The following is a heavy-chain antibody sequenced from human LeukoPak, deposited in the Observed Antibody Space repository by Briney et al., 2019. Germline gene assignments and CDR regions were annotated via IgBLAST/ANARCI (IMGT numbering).Heavy chain of an antibody. Sequence: GGSLTLSCTASGFTFSNYAMSWVRQAPGTGLEWFSAITDSGGDTYYSDSVKGRFIISRDNSKNSLYLHMNSLRAEDTAVYHCAKGSSASRPYYFDYWGQGTLVTVSS. J-gene: IGHJ4*02. CDR3: AKGSSASRPYYFDY. CDR2: ITDSGGDT. V-gene: IGHV3-23*01. CDR1: GFTFSNYA. D-gene: IGHD2-2*01.